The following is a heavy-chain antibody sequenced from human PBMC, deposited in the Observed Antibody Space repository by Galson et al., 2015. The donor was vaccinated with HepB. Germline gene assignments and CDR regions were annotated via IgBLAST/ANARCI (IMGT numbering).Heavy chain of an antibody. D-gene: IGHD6-13*01. CDR2: ISYDGSNK. CDR1: GFTFSSYA. Sequence: SLRLSCAASGFTFSSYAMHWVRQAPGKGLDWVAVISYDGSNKYYADSLKGRFTISRDNSMNTLFLQMNSLRAEDTAVYYCARARPQQLVDLDYWGQGTLVAVSS. J-gene: IGHJ4*02. CDR3: ARARPQQLVDLDY. V-gene: IGHV3-30*04.